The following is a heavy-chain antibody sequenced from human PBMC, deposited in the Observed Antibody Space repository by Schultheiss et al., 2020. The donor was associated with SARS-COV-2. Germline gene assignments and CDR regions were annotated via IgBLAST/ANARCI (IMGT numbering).Heavy chain of an antibody. J-gene: IGHJ4*02. CDR1: GFTFSSYS. CDR2: ISSSSSYI. D-gene: IGHD5-24*01. CDR3: ARLVEMATITGRYFDY. V-gene: IGHV3-21*01. Sequence: GGSLRLSCAASGFTFSSYSMNWVRQAPGKGLEWVSSISSSSSYIYYADSVKGRFTISRDNAKNSLYLQMNSLRAEDTAVYYCARLVEMATITGRYFDYWGQGTLVTVSS.